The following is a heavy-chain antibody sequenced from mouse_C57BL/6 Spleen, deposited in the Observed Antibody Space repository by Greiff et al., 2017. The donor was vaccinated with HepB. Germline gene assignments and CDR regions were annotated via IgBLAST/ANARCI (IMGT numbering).Heavy chain of an antibody. D-gene: IGHD1-1*01. Sequence: DVMLVESGGGLVKPGGSLKLSCAASGFTFSSYAMSWVRQTPEKRLEWVATISDGGSYTYYPDNVKGRFTISRDNAKNNLYLQMSHLKSEDTAMYYCARDYGSSYEGYFDVWGTGTTVTVSS. J-gene: IGHJ1*03. CDR2: ISDGGSYT. CDR3: ARDYGSSYEGYFDV. V-gene: IGHV5-4*01. CDR1: GFTFSSYA.